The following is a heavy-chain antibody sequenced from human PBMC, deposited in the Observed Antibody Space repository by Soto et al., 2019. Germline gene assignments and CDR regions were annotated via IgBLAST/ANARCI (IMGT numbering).Heavy chain of an antibody. CDR1: GYSFTSYW. CDR3: ATRGYTAKAYLDY. J-gene: IGHJ4*02. CDR2: IYPGDSDT. Sequence: EVQLVQSGAEVKKPGESLKISCKGSGYSFTSYWIGWVRQMPGKGLEWLGIIYPGDSDTRYSPSLQGQVTISADKSISTAYLQWSSLKASDTAMDYCATRGYTAKAYLDYWGQGTLVTVSS. D-gene: IGHD5-18*01. V-gene: IGHV5-51*01.